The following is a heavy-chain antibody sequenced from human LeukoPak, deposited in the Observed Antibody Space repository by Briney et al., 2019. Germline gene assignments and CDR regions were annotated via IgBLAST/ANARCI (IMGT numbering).Heavy chain of an antibody. CDR3: ARDKGSGDYAGY. J-gene: IGHJ4*02. CDR2: IIPIFGTA. V-gene: IGHV1-69*01. CDR1: GGTFSSYA. Sequence: GASVKVSCKASGGTFSSYAISWVRQAPGQGLEWMGGIIPIFGTANYAQKFQGRVTITADESTSTAYMELSSLRSEDTAVYYCARDKGSGDYAGYWGQGTLVTVSS. D-gene: IGHD1-26*01.